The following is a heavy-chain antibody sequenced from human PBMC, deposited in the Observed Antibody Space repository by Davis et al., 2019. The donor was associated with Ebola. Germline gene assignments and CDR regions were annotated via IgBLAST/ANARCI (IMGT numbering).Heavy chain of an antibody. D-gene: IGHD2-15*01. Sequence: PGGSLRLSCAASGFTFSNYAMSWVRQAPGKGLEWVSAISGSGGSTYYADSVKGRFTISRDNSKNTLYLQMNSLRAEDTAVYYCAKPAGYCSGGSCYPYFDYWGQGTLVTVSS. CDR3: AKPAGYCSGGSCYPYFDY. CDR1: GFTFSNYA. V-gene: IGHV3-23*01. J-gene: IGHJ4*02. CDR2: ISGSGGST.